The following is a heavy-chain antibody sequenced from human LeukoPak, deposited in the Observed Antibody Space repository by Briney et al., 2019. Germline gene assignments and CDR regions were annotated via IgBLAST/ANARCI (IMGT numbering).Heavy chain of an antibody. CDR1: GGTFISYA. V-gene: IGHV1-8*02. J-gene: IGHJ6*02. D-gene: IGHD4-11*01. CDR2: MNPNSGNT. Sequence: ASVKVPCKASGGTFISYAISWVRQAPGQGLEWMGWMNPNSGNTGYAQKFQGRVTVTRNTSISTAYMELSSLRSEDTAVYYCARLDYSDYYYYGMDVWGQGTTVTVSS. CDR3: ARLDYSDYYYYGMDV.